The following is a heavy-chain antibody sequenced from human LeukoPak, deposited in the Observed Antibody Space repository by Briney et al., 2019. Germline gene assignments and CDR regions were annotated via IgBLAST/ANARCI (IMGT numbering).Heavy chain of an antibody. CDR1: GGSFSGYY. CDR3: ARAVQLWFPDGAFDI. D-gene: IGHD1-1*01. Sequence: PSETLSLTCAVYGGSFSGYYWSWIRQPPGKGLEWIGEINHSGSTNYNPSLKSRVTISVDTSKNQFSLKLRSVTAADTGIYYCARAVQLWFPDGAFDIWGQGTMVTVSS. J-gene: IGHJ3*02. V-gene: IGHV4-34*01. CDR2: INHSGST.